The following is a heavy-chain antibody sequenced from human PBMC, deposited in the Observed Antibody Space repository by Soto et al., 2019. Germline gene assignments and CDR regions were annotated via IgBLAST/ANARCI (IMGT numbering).Heavy chain of an antibody. D-gene: IGHD4-17*01. CDR1: GFNFMSYG. Sequence: QVQLVESGGGVVHPGGSLTLSCAAAGFNFMSYGMHWVRQAPCKGLEWLAVIWDDGRTTYYADSVKGRFTISRDNPKNTLSLQMNSLRVEDTAMFYCARNYGEYEVFDIWGKGTMVSVSS. J-gene: IGHJ3*02. CDR3: ARNYGEYEVFDI. CDR2: IWDDGRTT. V-gene: IGHV3-33*01.